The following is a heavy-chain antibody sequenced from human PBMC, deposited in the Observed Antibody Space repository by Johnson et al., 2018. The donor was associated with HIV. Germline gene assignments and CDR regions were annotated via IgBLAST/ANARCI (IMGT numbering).Heavy chain of an antibody. V-gene: IGHV3-13*01. Sequence: VQLVESGGGLVQPGGSLRLSCAASGFTFSSYDMHWVRQATGKGLEWVSAIGTAGDTYYPGSVKGRFTISRENAKNSLYLQMNSLRAGDTAVYYCARQVYCSSTSCSSAFDILGQGTVVTVSS. CDR2: IGTAGDT. CDR3: ARQVYCSSTSCSSAFDI. D-gene: IGHD2-2*01. J-gene: IGHJ3*02. CDR1: GFTFSSYD.